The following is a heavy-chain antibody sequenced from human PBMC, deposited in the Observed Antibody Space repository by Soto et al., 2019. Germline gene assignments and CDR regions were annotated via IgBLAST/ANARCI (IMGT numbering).Heavy chain of an antibody. J-gene: IGHJ2*01. CDR2: INAGNGNT. CDR1: GYTFSNYC. V-gene: IGHV1-3*01. CDR3: ARSGYSSGWYHWYFDL. D-gene: IGHD6-19*01. Sequence: ASVKGSCKAAGYTFSNYCIHWGRQAPGQRLEWMGWINAGNGNTKYSQKFQDRVTITRDTSATTAYMELSNLRSEDTAVFYCARSGYSSGWYHWYFDLWGRGTLVTVSS.